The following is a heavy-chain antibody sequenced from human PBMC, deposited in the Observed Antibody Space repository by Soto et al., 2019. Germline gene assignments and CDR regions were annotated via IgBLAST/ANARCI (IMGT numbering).Heavy chain of an antibody. Sequence: QVQLQQWDAGLLKPSETLSLTCAVYGGSFSGYYWSWIRQPPGKGLEWIGEINHSGSTNYNPSLKSRVTISVDTSKNQFSLKLSSVTAADTAVYYCARGGLVLRFLEWSPSRGWFDPWGQGTLVTVSS. J-gene: IGHJ5*02. CDR1: GGSFSGYY. CDR2: INHSGST. D-gene: IGHD3-3*01. V-gene: IGHV4-34*01. CDR3: ARGGLVLRFLEWSPSRGWFDP.